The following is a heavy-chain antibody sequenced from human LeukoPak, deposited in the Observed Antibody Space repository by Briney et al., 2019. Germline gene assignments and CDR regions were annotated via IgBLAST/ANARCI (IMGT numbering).Heavy chain of an antibody. CDR2: ISSSSTI. CDR3: ARSGAAAGIWDY. J-gene: IGHJ4*02. V-gene: IGHV3-48*01. D-gene: IGHD6-13*01. Sequence: PGGSLRLSCAASGFTFSGYSMNWVRQAPGKGLEWVSYISSSSTIYYADSVKGRFTISRDNAKNSLYLQMNSLRAEDTAVYYCARSGAAAGIWDYWGQGTLVTVSS. CDR1: GFTFSGYS.